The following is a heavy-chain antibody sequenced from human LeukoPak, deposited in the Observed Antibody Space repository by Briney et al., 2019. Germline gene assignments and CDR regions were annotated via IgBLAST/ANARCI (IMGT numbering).Heavy chain of an antibody. Sequence: GGSLRLSRAASGFTFSSCAMHWVRQAPGKGLEWVALISYDGSNKYYAESVKGRFTISRNNSKKTLYLQMDSLSAEDTAVYYCAKGPVVVTSDPYLDSWGQGTLVTVSS. V-gene: IGHV3-30*18. J-gene: IGHJ4*02. CDR2: ISYDGSNK. CDR1: GFTFSSCA. D-gene: IGHD2-21*02. CDR3: AKGPVVVTSDPYLDS.